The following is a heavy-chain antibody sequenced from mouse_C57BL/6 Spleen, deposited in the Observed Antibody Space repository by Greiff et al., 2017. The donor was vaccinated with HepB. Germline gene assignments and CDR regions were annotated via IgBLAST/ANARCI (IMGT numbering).Heavy chain of an antibody. V-gene: IGHV1-50*01. CDR2: IDPSESYT. CDR1: GYTFTSYW. CDR3: ARIYDGYYDAMDY. Sequence: QVQLQQPGAELVKPGASVKLSCKASGYTFTSYWMQWVKQRPGQGLEWIGEIDPSESYTNYNQKFKGKATLTVDTSSSTAYMQLSSLTSEDSAVYYCARIYDGYYDAMDYWGQGTSVTVSS. D-gene: IGHD2-3*01. J-gene: IGHJ4*01.